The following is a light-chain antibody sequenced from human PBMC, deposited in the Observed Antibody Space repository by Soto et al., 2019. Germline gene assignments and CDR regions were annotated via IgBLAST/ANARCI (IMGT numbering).Light chain of an antibody. J-gene: IGKJ1*01. CDR3: QKYNVYSWK. CDR1: QNINSW. Sequence: DIHITHSPSTLSTSVLGRGTLTCLASQNINSWLAWYQQKPGKAPKLLIYEASSLEKGVPARFGGSGSGTEFTLTISSLQPDDFATYYCQKYNVYSWKFGKGTKGAIK. V-gene: IGKV1-5*03. CDR2: EAS.